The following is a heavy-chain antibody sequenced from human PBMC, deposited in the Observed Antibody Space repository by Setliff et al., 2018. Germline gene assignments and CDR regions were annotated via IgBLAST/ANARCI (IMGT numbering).Heavy chain of an antibody. D-gene: IGHD5-12*01. J-gene: IGHJ4*02. Sequence: GASVKVSCKASGYTLTNYYMHWVRQAPGQGLEWMGIINPSGGLTRYAQKFQGRVTMTTDTSTATVYMELKNLRADDTAVYYCARSSGPRVVLAADFDYWGQGTLVTVSS. CDR2: INPSGGLT. CDR3: ARSSGPRVVLAADFDY. V-gene: IGHV1-46*01. CDR1: GYTLTNYY.